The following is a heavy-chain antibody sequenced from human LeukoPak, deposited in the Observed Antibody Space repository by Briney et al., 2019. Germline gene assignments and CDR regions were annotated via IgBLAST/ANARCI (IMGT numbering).Heavy chain of an antibody. CDR3: ARDRYDFWSGFSYYYYMDV. V-gene: IGHV4-59*01. J-gene: IGHJ6*03. D-gene: IGHD3-3*01. CDR1: GGSISSYY. Sequence: SETLSLTCTVSGGSISSYYWSWTRQPPGKGLEWIGYIYYLGSTNYNPSLKSRVTISVDTSKNQFSLKLSSVTAADTAVYYCARDRYDFWSGFSYYYYMDVWGKGTTVTVSS. CDR2: IYYLGST.